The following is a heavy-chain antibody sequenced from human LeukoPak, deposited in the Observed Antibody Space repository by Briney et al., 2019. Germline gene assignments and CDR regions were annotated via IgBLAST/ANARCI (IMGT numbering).Heavy chain of an antibody. D-gene: IGHD4-17*01. CDR2: IMPLFGTA. V-gene: IGHV1-69*05. CDR1: GGTFNNSA. J-gene: IGHJ5*02. Sequence: ASVKVSCKTSGGTFNNSAISWVRQAPGQGLEWLGGIMPLFGTAGYAQKFQGRVTITKDESTRTVYLEPTRLTSDDTAVYYCARDVHGDYGSGWFDPWGQGTLVSVSS. CDR3: ARDVHGDYGSGWFDP.